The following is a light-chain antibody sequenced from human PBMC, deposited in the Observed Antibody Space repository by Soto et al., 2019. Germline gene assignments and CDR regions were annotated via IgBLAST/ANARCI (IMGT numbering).Light chain of an antibody. CDR3: QQYGSSPTIT. Sequence: EIVLTQSPGTLSLSPGETATLSCRASQSVSSSYLAWYQQKPGQAPRLLIYGASSRATGIPDRFSGSGSGTDFTLTISRLEPEDFAVYYCQQYGSSPTITFGQGTRLEI. CDR2: GAS. CDR1: QSVSSSY. J-gene: IGKJ5*01. V-gene: IGKV3-20*01.